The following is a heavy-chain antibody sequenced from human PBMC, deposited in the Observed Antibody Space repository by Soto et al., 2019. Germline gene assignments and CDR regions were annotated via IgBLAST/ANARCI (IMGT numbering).Heavy chain of an antibody. CDR3: ARDQVGSGSYYNPKPYYYYGMDV. J-gene: IGHJ6*02. Sequence: RQAPGQGLEWMGGIIPIFGTANYAQKFQGRVTITADESTSTAYMELSSLRSEDTAVYYCARDQVGSGSYYNPKPYYYYGMDVWGQGTTVTVSS. V-gene: IGHV1-69*01. CDR2: IIPIFGTA. D-gene: IGHD3-10*01.